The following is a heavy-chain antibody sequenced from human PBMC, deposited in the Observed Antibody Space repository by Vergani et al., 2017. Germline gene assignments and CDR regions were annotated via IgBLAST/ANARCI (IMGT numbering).Heavy chain of an antibody. CDR3: AKNKLAVADSFDY. J-gene: IGHJ4*02. CDR2: ISGSGGST. V-gene: IGHV3-23*01. Sequence: EVQLLESGGGLVQPGGSLRLSCAASGFTFSSYAMSWVRQAPGKGLEWVSAISGSGGSTYYADSVKGRFTISRDNSKTTLYLQMNSLRAEHTAVYYCAKNKLAVADSFDYWGQGTLVTVSS. D-gene: IGHD6-19*01. CDR1: GFTFSSYA.